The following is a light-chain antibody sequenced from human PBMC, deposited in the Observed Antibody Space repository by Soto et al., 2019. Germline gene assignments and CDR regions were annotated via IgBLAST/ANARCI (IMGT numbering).Light chain of an antibody. CDR3: PQYDPWPRT. Sequence: EIVMTQSPASLSVPPGERATLSCRASQSVSTNFAWYLQKPGQAPRILIYGASTRATAVPARFTASGSGTECTLSIRRLQSDDFGVYYCPQYDPWPRTFGQGTQVEIK. V-gene: IGKV3-15*01. CDR2: GAS. CDR1: QSVSTN. J-gene: IGKJ1*01.